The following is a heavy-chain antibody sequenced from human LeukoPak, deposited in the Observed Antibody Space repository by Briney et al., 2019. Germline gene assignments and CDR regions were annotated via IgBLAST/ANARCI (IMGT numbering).Heavy chain of an antibody. J-gene: IGHJ4*02. CDR3: ARHEVGYQLLPYYFDY. D-gene: IGHD2-2*01. CDR1: GGSISSSSYY. V-gene: IGHV4-39*01. CDR2: IYYSGST. Sequence: SETLSLTCTVSGGSISSSSYYWDWIRQPPGKGLEWIGSIYYSGSTYYNPSLKSRVTISVDTSKNQFSLKLSSVTAADTAVYYCARHEVGYQLLPYYFDYWGQGTLVTVSS.